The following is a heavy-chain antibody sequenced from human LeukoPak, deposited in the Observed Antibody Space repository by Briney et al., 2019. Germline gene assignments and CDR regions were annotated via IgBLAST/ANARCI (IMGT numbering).Heavy chain of an antibody. CDR2: IYYSGST. CDR1: GGSFSGFY. V-gene: IGHV4-59*08. D-gene: IGHD6-13*01. Sequence: SETLSLTCAVYGGSFSGFYWSWIRQPPGKGLEWIGYIYYSGSTNYNPSLKSRVTISVDTSKNQFSLKLSSVTAADTAVYCCARQGYSSSWYDWFDPWGQGTLVTVSS. CDR3: ARQGYSSSWYDWFDP. J-gene: IGHJ5*02.